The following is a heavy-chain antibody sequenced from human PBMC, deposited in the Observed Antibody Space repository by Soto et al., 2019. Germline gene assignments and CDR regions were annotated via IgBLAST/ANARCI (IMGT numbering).Heavy chain of an antibody. D-gene: IGHD3-22*01. V-gene: IGHV4-39*01. CDR2: MYYSWST. CDR3: ARHAPEMIVAVITRAFDI. Sequence: SETLSLTFTVSGGSISSSSYYWGLIRQPPLTGMECSGSMYYSWSTYYNPSLNSLVTVSVDTSKNQFSPKLSSVTAADTAVYYCARHAPEMIVAVITRAFDIWAKGSILTVSS. J-gene: IGHJ3*02. CDR1: GGSISSSSYY.